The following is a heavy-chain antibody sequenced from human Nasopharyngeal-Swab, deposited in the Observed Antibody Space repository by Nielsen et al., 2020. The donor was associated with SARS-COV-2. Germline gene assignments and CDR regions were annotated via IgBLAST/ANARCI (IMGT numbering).Heavy chain of an antibody. CDR2: ISWNSGSI. V-gene: IGHV3-9*01. Sequence: GGSLRPSCAASGFTFDDYAMHWVRQAPGKGLEWVSGISWNSGSIGYADSVKGRFTISRDNAKNSLYLQMNSLRAEDTALYYCAKAGGYPRGIWYFDLWGRGTLVTVSS. CDR3: AKAGGYPRGIWYFDL. CDR1: GFTFDDYA. J-gene: IGHJ2*01. D-gene: IGHD3-22*01.